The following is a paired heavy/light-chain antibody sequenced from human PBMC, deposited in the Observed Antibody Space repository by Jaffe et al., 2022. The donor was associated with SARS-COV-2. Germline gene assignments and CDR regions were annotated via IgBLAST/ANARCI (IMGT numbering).Heavy chain of an antibody. CDR2: ISWDGGST. D-gene: IGHD3-10*01. J-gene: IGHJ4*02. CDR3: ASGGPYYGSESYSGLPNF. Sequence: EVQLVESGGVVVQPGGSLRLSCAASGFTFDDYAMHWVRQAPGKGLEWVSLISWDGGSTYYADSVKGRFTISRDNSKNSLYLQMNSLRPEDTALYYCASGGPYYGSESYSGLPNFWGQGTLVTVSS. CDR1: GFTFDDYA. V-gene: IGHV3-43D*03.
Light chain of an antibody. CDR2: GAS. Sequence: EIVLTQSPGTLSLSPGERATLSCRASQSVSSSYLAWYQQKPGQAPRLLIYGASSRATGIPDRFSGSGSGTDFTLTISRLEPEDFAVYYCQQYGSSPQTFGQGTKLEIK. J-gene: IGKJ2*01. CDR3: QQYGSSPQT. V-gene: IGKV3-20*01. CDR1: QSVSSSY.